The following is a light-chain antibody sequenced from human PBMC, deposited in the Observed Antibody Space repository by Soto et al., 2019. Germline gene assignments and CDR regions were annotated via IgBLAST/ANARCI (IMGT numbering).Light chain of an antibody. CDR2: GAS. V-gene: IGKV3-20*01. J-gene: IGKJ1*01. Sequence: EIVLTQSPGTLSLSLGERATLSCRASQSISSTSLAWYQQKPGQAPRLLIYGASTRATGIPDRFSGSESGTDFTLTISRLEPEDFVVYYCQQYGNSPFTFGQGTKV. CDR1: QSISSTS. CDR3: QQYGNSPFT.